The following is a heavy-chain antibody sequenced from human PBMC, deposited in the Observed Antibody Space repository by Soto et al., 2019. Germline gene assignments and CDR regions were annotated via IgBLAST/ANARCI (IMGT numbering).Heavy chain of an antibody. Sequence: QVQLVESGGGVVQPGRSLRLSCAASGFTFSSYGMHWVRQAPGKGLEWVAVIWYDGSNKYYADSVKGRFTISRDNSKNTLSLQMNSLRAEDTAVYYCARSYSSSWSHFDYWGQGTLVTVSP. J-gene: IGHJ4*02. CDR1: GFTFSSYG. CDR2: IWYDGSNK. D-gene: IGHD6-13*01. V-gene: IGHV3-33*01. CDR3: ARSYSSSWSHFDY.